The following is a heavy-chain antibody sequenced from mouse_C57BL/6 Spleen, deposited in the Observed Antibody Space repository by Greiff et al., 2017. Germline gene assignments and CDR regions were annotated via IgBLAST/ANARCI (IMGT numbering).Heavy chain of an antibody. Sequence: EVQLVESGPELVKPGASVQISCKASGYSFTGYYMNWVKQSPEKSLEWIGEINPSTGGTTYNQKFKAKATLTVDKSSSTAYMQLKSLTSEDSAVYYCARFSRNRDYAMDYWGQGTSVTVSS. V-gene: IGHV1-42*01. J-gene: IGHJ4*01. CDR1: GYSFTGYY. CDR2: INPSTGGT. D-gene: IGHD3-1*01. CDR3: ARFSRNRDYAMDY.